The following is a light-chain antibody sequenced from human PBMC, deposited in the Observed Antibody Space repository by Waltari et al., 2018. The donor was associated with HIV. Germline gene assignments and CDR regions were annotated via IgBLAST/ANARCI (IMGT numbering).Light chain of an antibody. V-gene: IGLV1-51*01. J-gene: IGLJ3*02. CDR2: DNY. Sequence: QSVLTQPPSVSAAPGQRVPISCSGSSANIGSNDVSWYQQLPGTAPKLLIFDNYKRPSGIPDRFSGSKSGTSATLGITGLQTGDEADYYCGTWDSGLSAVVFGGGTKLTVL. CDR1: SANIGSND. CDR3: GTWDSGLSAVV.